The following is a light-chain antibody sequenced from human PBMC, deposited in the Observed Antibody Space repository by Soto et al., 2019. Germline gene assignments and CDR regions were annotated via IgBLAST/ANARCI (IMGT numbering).Light chain of an antibody. CDR3: QQYVNWSKT. CDR1: QSFSDE. J-gene: IGKJ1*01. V-gene: IGKV3-15*01. CDR2: DTV. Sequence: EIMITQSPDTLSVSPGERATLSCRASQSFSDEVSCYQQTSGQPPKLLIYDTVSRAAGVTGRFSGSGSGTEFTLTISSRQSAEYGAYSCQQYVNWSKTFGHGTKVDI.